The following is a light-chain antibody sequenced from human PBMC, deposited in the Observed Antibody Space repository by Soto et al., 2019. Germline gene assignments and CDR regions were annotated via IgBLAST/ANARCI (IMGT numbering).Light chain of an antibody. CDR3: QESSIPPNT. CDR2: AAS. CDR1: QNINSY. V-gene: IGKV1-39*01. Sequence: DIQMTQSRSSLSASVGDRATITCRASQNINSYLNWYQQEPGKAPKFLIYAASSLQSGVPSRFSGSGSGADFTLTISRLQPEDFAPYYCQESSIPPNTFGQGTRLEIK. J-gene: IGKJ5*01.